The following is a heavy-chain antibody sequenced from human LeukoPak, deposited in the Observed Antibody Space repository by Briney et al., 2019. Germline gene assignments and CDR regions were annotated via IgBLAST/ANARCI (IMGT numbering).Heavy chain of an antibody. J-gene: IGHJ4*02. V-gene: IGHV1-8*01. CDR3: ARGRPGLASAGIYDF. Sequence: ASVKVSCKASGYTFTRSDINWVRQATGQGLEWMGWMNPNTDKTGYARNFQGRVTMTKNIYISTAYMEVSRLTYENTAIYYCARGRPGLASAGIYDFWGQGTLITVSS. D-gene: IGHD6-13*01. CDR2: MNPNTDKT. CDR1: GYTFTRSD.